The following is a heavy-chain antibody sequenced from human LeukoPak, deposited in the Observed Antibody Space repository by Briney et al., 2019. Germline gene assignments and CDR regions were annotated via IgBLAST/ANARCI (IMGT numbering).Heavy chain of an antibody. CDR1: GYTFTGYY. J-gene: IGHJ2*01. D-gene: IGHD2-15*01. V-gene: IGHV1-2*02. Sequence: ASVKVSCKASGYTFTGYYMHWVRQAPGQGLEWMGSINPNSGGTNYAQKFQGRVTMTRDTSISTAYMELSRLRSDDTAVYYCASESSAELLRNWYFDLWGRGTLVTVSS. CDR3: ASESSAELLRNWYFDL. CDR2: INPNSGGT.